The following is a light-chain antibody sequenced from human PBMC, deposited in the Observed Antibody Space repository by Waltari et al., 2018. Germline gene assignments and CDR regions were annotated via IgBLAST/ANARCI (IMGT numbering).Light chain of an antibody. V-gene: IGLV2-23*02. CDR2: EVD. J-gene: IGLJ3*02. CDR3: CSFVTGDTWV. Sequence: QSALTQPASVSGSPGQSITISCTGTTADVGTYKFVSWYQQHPGKAPKLIIYEVDQRPSGISNRFSGFKSGNTAALTISGLQIEDEADYYCCSFVTGDTWVFGGGTKVAVL. CDR1: TADVGTYKF.